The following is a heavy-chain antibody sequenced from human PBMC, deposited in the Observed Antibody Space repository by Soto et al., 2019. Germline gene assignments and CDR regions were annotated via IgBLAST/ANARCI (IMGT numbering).Heavy chain of an antibody. CDR2: ISSGGSTK. J-gene: IGHJ2*01. CDR1: GFTFSGYT. Sequence: QVQLVESGGGVVQPGRSLRLSCAASGFTFSGYTMHWVRQAPGKGLEWVAVISSGGSTKYYADSVKGRFTISRDNSKNTLFLQMNSPRAEDTAVYYCAKDGGFDYGFWYFDIWGRGNLVSVSS. CDR3: AKDGGFDYGFWYFDI. D-gene: IGHD4-17*01. V-gene: IGHV3-30-3*01.